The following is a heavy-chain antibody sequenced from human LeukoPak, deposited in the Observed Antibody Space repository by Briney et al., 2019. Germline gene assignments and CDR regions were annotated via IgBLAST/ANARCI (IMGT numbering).Heavy chain of an antibody. CDR3: ARDGGGGWYEY. Sequence: PGRSLRLSCAVSGFTFRSHTMHWVPQAPGKGLEWVAVISNDGSNKYHADSVKGRLIISRDNAKNTLYLHMNSLRVENTAVYYCARDGGGGWYEYWGQGTLVTVSS. CDR1: GFTFRSHT. J-gene: IGHJ4*02. V-gene: IGHV3-30-3*01. CDR2: ISNDGSNK. D-gene: IGHD6-19*01.